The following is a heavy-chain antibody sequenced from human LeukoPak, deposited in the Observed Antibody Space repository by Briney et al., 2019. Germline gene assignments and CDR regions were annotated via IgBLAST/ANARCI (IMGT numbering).Heavy chain of an antibody. J-gene: IGHJ4*02. D-gene: IGHD6-6*01. Sequence: PGGSLRLSCAASGFTFSNYAMSWVRQAPGKGLEWVSAIGSGGTTYYAVSVKGRFTISRDNSKNMLWPQMKSLSADDTAVYYCAKHQGNTKATRPSDFWGQGTLVTVSS. CDR3: AKHQGNTKATRPSDF. V-gene: IGHV3-23*01. CDR1: GFTFSNYA. CDR2: IGSGGTT.